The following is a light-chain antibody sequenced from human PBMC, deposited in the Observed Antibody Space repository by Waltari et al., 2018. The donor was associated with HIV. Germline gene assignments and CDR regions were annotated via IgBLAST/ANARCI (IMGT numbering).Light chain of an antibody. CDR3: QHYNNWLLT. Sequence: EIVMTQPPATLSVSPGERATLSCRASQSVSSNLAWYQQKPGQAPRLLIYGASTRATGIPARFSGSGSGTDFTLTISSLQSEDFALYYCQHYNNWLLTFGPGTKVDIK. CDR2: GAS. CDR1: QSVSSN. V-gene: IGKV3-15*01. J-gene: IGKJ3*01.